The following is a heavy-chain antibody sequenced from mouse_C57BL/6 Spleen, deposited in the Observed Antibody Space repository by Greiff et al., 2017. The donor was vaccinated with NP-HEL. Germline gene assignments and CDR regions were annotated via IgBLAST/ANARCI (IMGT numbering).Heavy chain of an antibody. Sequence: EVQLVESGAGLVKPGASLKLSCAASGFTFSSYAMSWVRQTPEKRLEWVATISDGSSYTYYPDNVKGRFTISRDNAKNNLCLQMSHLKSEDTAMYYCARCQLGRNDFDYWGQGTTLTVSS. CDR2: ISDGSSYT. J-gene: IGHJ2*01. D-gene: IGHD4-1*02. CDR1: GFTFSSYA. CDR3: ARCQLGRNDFDY. V-gene: IGHV5-4*01.